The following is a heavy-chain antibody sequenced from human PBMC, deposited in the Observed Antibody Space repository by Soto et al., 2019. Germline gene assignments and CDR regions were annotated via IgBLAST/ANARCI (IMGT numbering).Heavy chain of an antibody. CDR2: ISAYNGNT. V-gene: IGHV1-18*01. J-gene: IGHJ4*02. D-gene: IGHD3-10*01. CDR1: GYYTFTSYG. Sequence: QVQLVQSGAEVKKPGASVKVSCKASGYYTFTSYGISWVRQAPGQGLEWMGWISAYNGNTNYAQKLQGRVTMTTDPSSSTAYLELRSLSSDDTAVYYCARGWFGEFLYYFDYWCQGTLVTVSS. CDR3: ARGWFGEFLYYFDY.